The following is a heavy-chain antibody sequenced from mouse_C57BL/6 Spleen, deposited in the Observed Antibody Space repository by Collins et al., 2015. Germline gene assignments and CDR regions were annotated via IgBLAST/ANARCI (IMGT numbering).Heavy chain of an antibody. V-gene: IGHV9-3*01. D-gene: IGHD1-1*01. Sequence: QIQLVQSGPELKKPGETVKISCKASGYTFTTYGMSWVKQAPGKGLKWMGWINTYSGVPTYADDFKGRFAFSLETSASTAYLQINNLKNEDTATYFCARSYYGRNFDVWGTGTTVTVSS. CDR1: GYTFTTYG. J-gene: IGHJ1*03. CDR3: ARSYYGRNFDV. CDR2: INTYSGVP.